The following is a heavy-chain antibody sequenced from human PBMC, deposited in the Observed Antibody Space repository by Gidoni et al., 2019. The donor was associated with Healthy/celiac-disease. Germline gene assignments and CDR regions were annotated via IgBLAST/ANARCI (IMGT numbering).Heavy chain of an antibody. CDR1: GFTFSSYA. V-gene: IGHV3-23*01. J-gene: IGHJ6*02. CDR2: ISGSGGST. CDR3: AKDRYCSSTSCYDYYYYGMDV. Sequence: EVQLLESGGGLVQPGGSLRLSCAASGFTFSSYAMTWVRPAPGKGLEWVAAISGSGGSTYYADSVKGRFTISRDNSKNTLYLQMNSLRAEDTAVYYCAKDRYCSSTSCYDYYYYGMDVWGQGTTVTVSS. D-gene: IGHD2-2*01.